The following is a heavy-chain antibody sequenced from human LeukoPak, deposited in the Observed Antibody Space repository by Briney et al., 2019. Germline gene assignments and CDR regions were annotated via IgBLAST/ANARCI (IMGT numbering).Heavy chain of an antibody. J-gene: IGHJ4*02. V-gene: IGHV3-48*04. Sequence: GGSLRLSCAGSGFTFSSYWMNWVRQAPGKGLEWVAYISGSGTTIYYADSVKGRFTISRDNAKNSLYLHMNSLRAEDTAVYYCARELAVAATGTFESWGQGTLVTVSS. CDR3: ARELAVAATGTFES. D-gene: IGHD6-19*01. CDR2: ISGSGTTI. CDR1: GFTFSSYW.